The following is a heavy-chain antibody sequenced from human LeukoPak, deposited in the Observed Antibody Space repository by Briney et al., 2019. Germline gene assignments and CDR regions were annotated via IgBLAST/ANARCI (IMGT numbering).Heavy chain of an antibody. V-gene: IGHV4-30-4*08. CDR3: ARGDNPYFFDY. CDR1: GGSISSGDYY. J-gene: IGHJ4*02. D-gene: IGHD1-14*01. Sequence: SETLSLTCTVSGGSISSGDYYWSWIRQPPGRGLECIGYIYYNGSSFYNPSLKSRVTISVDTSMNHVSLTLSSVTAADTAVYYCARGDNPYFFDYWGQGTLVTVSS. CDR2: IYYNGSS.